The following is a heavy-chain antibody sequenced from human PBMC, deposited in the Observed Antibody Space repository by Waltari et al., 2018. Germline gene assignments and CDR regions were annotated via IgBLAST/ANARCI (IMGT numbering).Heavy chain of an antibody. D-gene: IGHD2-15*01. CDR1: GDSTSSTDW. CDR2: VQRSGRT. V-gene: IGHV4-4*02. CDR3: ARDRGRGIYPDS. J-gene: IGHJ4*02. Sequence: QLQLQESGPGPVKPSGHMSLTCAVSGDSTSSTDWWSWVRPSPGKGLEWIGQVQRSGRTNYNPSFASRVTVSIDTSTNQFSLKVTSATAADTAVYFCARDRGRGIYPDSWGQGTLVTVSP.